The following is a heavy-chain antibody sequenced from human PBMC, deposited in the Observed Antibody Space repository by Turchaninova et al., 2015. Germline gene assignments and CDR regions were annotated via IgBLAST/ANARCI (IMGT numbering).Heavy chain of an antibody. J-gene: IGHJ4*02. CDR1: GFSLSTSGMG. CDR2: IYWDDDK. Sequence: QITLKESGPTLVKPTPPPHLTCSFLGFSLSTSGMGVGWIRQPPGKAPEWLALIYWDDDKRYSPSLKTRLTITKDTSKNQVVLTMTNMDPVDTATYYCAHRPLRSSTGYYYYFDYWGQGTQVTVSS. D-gene: IGHD3-22*01. V-gene: IGHV2-5*02. CDR3: AHRPLRSSTGYYYYFDY.